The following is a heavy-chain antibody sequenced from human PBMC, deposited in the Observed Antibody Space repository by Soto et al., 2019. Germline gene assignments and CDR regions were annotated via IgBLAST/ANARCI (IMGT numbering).Heavy chain of an antibody. J-gene: IGHJ3*02. Sequence: EVQLVESGGGLVQPGRSLRLSCAASGFTFDDYAMHWVRQAPGKGLEWVSGISWNSGSIGYADSVKGRFTISRDNAKNSLYLQMNSLRAEDTALYYCAKGGIYYYGSGSYRDLNDAFDIWGQGTMVIVSS. V-gene: IGHV3-9*01. CDR2: ISWNSGSI. CDR1: GFTFDDYA. CDR3: AKGGIYYYGSGSYRDLNDAFDI. D-gene: IGHD3-10*01.